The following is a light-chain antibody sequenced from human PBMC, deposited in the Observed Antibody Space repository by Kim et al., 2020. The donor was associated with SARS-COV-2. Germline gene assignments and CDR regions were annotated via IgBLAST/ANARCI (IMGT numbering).Light chain of an antibody. CDR2: LKSDGTH. V-gene: IGLV4-69*01. Sequence: QPVLTQSPSASASLGASVKLTCTLSSGHSSYAIAWHQQQPEKGPRYVMKLKSDGTHSKGDGIPDRFSGSSSGAERYLTISSLQSEDEADYYCQTWGTGIRVFGGGTKLTVL. CDR1: SGHSSYA. CDR3: QTWGTGIRV. J-gene: IGLJ3*02.